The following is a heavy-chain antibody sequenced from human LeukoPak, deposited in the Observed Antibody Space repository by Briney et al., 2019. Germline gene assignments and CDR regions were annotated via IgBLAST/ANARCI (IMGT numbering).Heavy chain of an antibody. CDR2: ISWDGGST. V-gene: IGHV3-43D*03. J-gene: IGHJ4*02. D-gene: IGHD3-10*01. CDR3: AKDGGAYYGSGIPD. Sequence: GGSLRLSCAASGFTFDDYAMHWVRQAPGKGLEWVSLISWDGGSTYYADSVKRRFTISRDNSKNSLYLQMNSLRAEDTALYYCAKDGGAYYGSGIPDWGQGTLVTVCS. CDR1: GFTFDDYA.